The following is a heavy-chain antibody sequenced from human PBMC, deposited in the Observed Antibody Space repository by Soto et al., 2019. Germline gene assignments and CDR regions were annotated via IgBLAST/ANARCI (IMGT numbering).Heavy chain of an antibody. J-gene: IGHJ5*02. V-gene: IGHV3-48*01. Sequence: EVQLVESGGGLVQPGGSLRLSCAASGFTFSTYSMNWVRQAPGKGLEWVSYISWSSSTIYYADSVKGRFTISRDNAKNSLYLQMNSLRAEDTAVYYCARDRWTDYGDYAAWFDPWGQGTLVTVSS. CDR3: ARDRWTDYGDYAAWFDP. CDR1: GFTFSTYS. CDR2: ISWSSSTI. D-gene: IGHD4-17*01.